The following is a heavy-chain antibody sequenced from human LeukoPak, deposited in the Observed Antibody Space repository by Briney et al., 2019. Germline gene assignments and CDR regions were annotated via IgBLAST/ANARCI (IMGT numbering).Heavy chain of an antibody. V-gene: IGHV3-30*18. CDR1: EFTLSLYH. CDR2: ISYDGSNK. CDR3: AKGIIRAARPSYYFDY. J-gene: IGHJ4*02. Sequence: GGSLRLSCAASEFTLSLYHINWVRQAPGKGLEWVAVISYDGSNKYYADSVKGRFTISRDNSKNTLYLQMNSLRAEDTAVYYCAKGIIRAARPSYYFDYWGQGTLVTVSS. D-gene: IGHD6-6*01.